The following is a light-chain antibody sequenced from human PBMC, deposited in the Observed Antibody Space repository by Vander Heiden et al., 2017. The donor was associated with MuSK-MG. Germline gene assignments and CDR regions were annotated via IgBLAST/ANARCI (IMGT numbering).Light chain of an antibody. CDR2: ATS. CDR1: QSISSY. J-gene: IGKJ1*01. V-gene: IGKV1-39*01. Sequence: DIQLTQSPSSLSASVGDRVTITCRASQSISSYLNWYQQKPGKAPKLLIYATSSLQSGIPSRFSGSGSGTDFTLTISSLQPEDFATYYCQQSNYTPRTFGQGTRVEIK. CDR3: QQSNYTPRT.